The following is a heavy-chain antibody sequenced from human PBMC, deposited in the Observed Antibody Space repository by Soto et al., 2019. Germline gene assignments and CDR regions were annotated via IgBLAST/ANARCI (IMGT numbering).Heavy chain of an antibody. CDR2: INSGSSYT. CDR1: GFDFSDSY. CDR3: ASSVDRGWLQLTPDS. D-gene: IGHD3-22*01. V-gene: IGHV3-11*06. Sequence: QVQLVESGGGVVQPGRSLRLSCAASGFDFSDSYMSWVRQAPGKGPEWVSYINSGSSYTGYADSVKGRFTISRDNAKNSLYLQMNSLRAEDTAVYYCASSVDRGWLQLTPDSWGQGTLVIVSS. J-gene: IGHJ5*01.